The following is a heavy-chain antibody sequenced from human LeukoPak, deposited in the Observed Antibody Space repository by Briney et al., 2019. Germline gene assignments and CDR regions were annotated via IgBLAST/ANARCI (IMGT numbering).Heavy chain of an antibody. Sequence: ASVKVSCKASGYTFTGYYIHWVRQAPGQGLEWMGWINPNSGGTNYAQKFQAWVTLTSDTSISTAYMELSRLKSDVTAVYYCAWGVGSNDILDYWGQGTLVTVSS. CDR3: AWGVGSNDILDY. D-gene: IGHD3-9*01. CDR2: INPNSGGT. J-gene: IGHJ4*02. V-gene: IGHV1-2*04. CDR1: GYTFTGYY.